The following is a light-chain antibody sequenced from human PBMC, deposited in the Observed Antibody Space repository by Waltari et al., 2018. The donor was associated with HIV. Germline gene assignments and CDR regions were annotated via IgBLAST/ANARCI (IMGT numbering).Light chain of an antibody. CDR1: KLGDKY. Sequence: SYELTQPPSVSVSPGQTASITCSGDKLGDKYACWYQQKPGQSPVLVIYQGRKRPSGIPERLSGSNSGNTATLTISGTQAMDEADYYCQAWDSSTVVFGGGTKLTVL. J-gene: IGLJ2*01. CDR2: QGR. CDR3: QAWDSSTVV. V-gene: IGLV3-1*01.